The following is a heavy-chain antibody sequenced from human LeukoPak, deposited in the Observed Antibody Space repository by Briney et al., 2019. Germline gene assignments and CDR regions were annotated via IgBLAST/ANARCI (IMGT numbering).Heavy chain of an antibody. CDR2: ILTKTDSGTT. D-gene: IGHD3-16*01. Sequence: PGGSLRLSCAASGFPFNNAWMSWVRQAPGKGLEWVGRILTKTDSGTTDYAAPVKGRFTISRDDSKNTLYLHMDSLKSEDTAVYYCTTVAGEVPFLDCWGQGTLVTVS. J-gene: IGHJ4*02. CDR3: TTVAGEVPFLDC. CDR1: GFPFNNAW. V-gene: IGHV3-15*01.